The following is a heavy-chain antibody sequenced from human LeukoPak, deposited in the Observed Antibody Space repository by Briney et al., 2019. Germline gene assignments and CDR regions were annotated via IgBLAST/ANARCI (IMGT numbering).Heavy chain of an antibody. CDR2: ISGSGGST. D-gene: IGHD2-15*01. CDR3: AKGGYCSGGSCYHYYFDY. J-gene: IGHJ4*02. Sequence: PGGSLRLSCAASGFTFSIYAMSWVRQAPGKGLEWVSAISGSGGSTYYADSVKGRFTISRDNSKNTLYLQMNSLRAEDTAVYYCAKGGYCSGGSCYHYYFDYWGQGTLVTVSS. V-gene: IGHV3-23*01. CDR1: GFTFSIYA.